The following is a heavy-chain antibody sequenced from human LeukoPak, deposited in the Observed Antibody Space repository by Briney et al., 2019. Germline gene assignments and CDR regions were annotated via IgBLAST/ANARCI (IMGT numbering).Heavy chain of an antibody. CDR3: ARGENNYGYYYFDY. CDR1: GFTFSSYS. CDR2: ISSSSSYI. J-gene: IGHJ4*02. V-gene: IGHV3-21*01. D-gene: IGHD5-18*01. Sequence: PGGSLRLSCAASGFTFSSYSMNWVRQAPGKGLEWVPSISSSSSYIYYADSVKGRFTISRDNAKNSPYLQMNSLRAEDTAVYYCARGENNYGYYYFDYWGQGTLVTVSS.